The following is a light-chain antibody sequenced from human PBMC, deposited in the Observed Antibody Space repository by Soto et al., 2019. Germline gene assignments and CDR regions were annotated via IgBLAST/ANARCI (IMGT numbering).Light chain of an antibody. J-gene: IGKJ4*01. Sequence: DIQMTQSPSSLSASVGDRVTITCRASENIFSYVNWYQQKSGNAPKLLIFGTSSLHSGVPSGFSGSGSGTDFTLTISSLQPEDFATYYWQQSYSTPLTFGGGTKVEIK. CDR3: QQSYSTPLT. CDR2: GTS. CDR1: ENIFSY. V-gene: IGKV1-39*01.